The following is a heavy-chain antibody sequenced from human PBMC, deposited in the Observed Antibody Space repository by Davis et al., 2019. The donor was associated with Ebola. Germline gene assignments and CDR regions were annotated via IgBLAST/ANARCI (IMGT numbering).Heavy chain of an antibody. CDR1: GFTFSSYG. CDR3: AKVWSFIYYDILTGYYEGIDY. D-gene: IGHD3-9*01. J-gene: IGHJ4*02. V-gene: IGHV3-30*18. Sequence: GESLKISCAAPGFTFSSYGMHWVRQAPGKGLEWVAVISYDGSNKYYADSVKGRFTISRDNSKNTLYLQMNSLRAEDTAVYYCAKVWSFIYYDILTGYYEGIDYWGQGTLVTVSS. CDR2: ISYDGSNK.